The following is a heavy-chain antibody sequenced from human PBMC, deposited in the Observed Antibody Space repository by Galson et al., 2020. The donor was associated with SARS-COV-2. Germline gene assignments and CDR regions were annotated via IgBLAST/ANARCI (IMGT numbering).Heavy chain of an antibody. D-gene: IGHD2-15*01. Sequence: SETLSLTCTVSGGSISSYYWSWIRQPPGKGLEWIGYIYYSGSTNYNPSLKSRVTISVDTSKNQFSLKLSSVTAADTAVYYCARYRYCSGGSCDPTDDAFDIWGQGTMVTVSS. CDR3: ARYRYCSGGSCDPTDDAFDI. CDR2: IYYSGST. J-gene: IGHJ3*02. V-gene: IGHV4-59*01. CDR1: GGSISSYY.